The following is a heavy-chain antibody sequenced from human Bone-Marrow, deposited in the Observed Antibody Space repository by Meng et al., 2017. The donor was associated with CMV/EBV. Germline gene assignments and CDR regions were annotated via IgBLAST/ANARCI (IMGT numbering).Heavy chain of an antibody. D-gene: IGHD4-11*01. CDR2: IYYSGST. Sequence: SETLSLTCTVSGGSISSSSYYWSWIRQPPGKGLEWIGYIYYSGSTNYNPSLKSRVTISVDTSKNQFSLKLSSVTAADTAVYYCARVDDYTGYYGMDVWGQGTTVTVSS. CDR1: GGSISSSSYY. J-gene: IGHJ6*02. V-gene: IGHV4-61*01. CDR3: ARVDDYTGYYGMDV.